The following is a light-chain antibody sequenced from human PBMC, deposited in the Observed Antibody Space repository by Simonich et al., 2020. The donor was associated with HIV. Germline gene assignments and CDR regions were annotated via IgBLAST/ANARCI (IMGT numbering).Light chain of an antibody. CDR3: QQYYITPLT. J-gene: IGKJ4*01. V-gene: IGKV4-1*01. CDR1: QSVLYSSNNKNY. Sequence: DIVMTQSPDSLAVSLGDRATINCKSSQSVLYSSNNKNYLAWYQQKPGQPPKLLIYWASTREYGVPDRFSGSGSGTDFNLTISSLQAEDVAVYYCQQYYITPLTFGGGTKVEIK. CDR2: WAS.